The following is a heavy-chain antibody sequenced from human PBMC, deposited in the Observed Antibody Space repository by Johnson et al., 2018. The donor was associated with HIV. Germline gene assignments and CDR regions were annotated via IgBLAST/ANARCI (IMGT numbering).Heavy chain of an antibody. V-gene: IGHV3-30*04. CDR2: IWYDGSNK. CDR1: GFIFSSYA. D-gene: IGHD3-22*01. CDR3: AREDSSGYHDAFDI. Sequence: QVQLVESGGGVVQPGRSLRLSCAASGFIFSSYAMHWVRQAPGKGLEWVAVIWYDGSNKYYADSVKGRFTISRDNSKNTLYLQMNSLRAEDTAVYYCAREDSSGYHDAFDIWGQGTLVTVSS. J-gene: IGHJ3*02.